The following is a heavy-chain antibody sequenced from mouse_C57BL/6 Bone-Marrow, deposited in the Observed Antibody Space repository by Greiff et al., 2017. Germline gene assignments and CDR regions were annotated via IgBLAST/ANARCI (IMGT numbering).Heavy chain of an antibody. CDR3: ARDRYGYAMDY. Sequence: DVKLVESGPGMVKPSQSLSLTCTVTGYSITSGYDWHWIRHFPGNKLEWMGYISYSGSTNYNPSLKSRISITHDTSKNHFFLKLNSVTTEDTATYYCARDRYGYAMDYWGQGTSVTVSS. CDR2: ISYSGST. J-gene: IGHJ4*01. D-gene: IGHD2-14*01. CDR1: GYSITSGYD. V-gene: IGHV3-1*01.